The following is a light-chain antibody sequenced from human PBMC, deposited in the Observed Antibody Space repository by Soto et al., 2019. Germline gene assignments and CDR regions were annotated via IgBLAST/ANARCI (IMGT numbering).Light chain of an antibody. CDR2: DAS. Sequence: EIVLTQSPATLSLSPGERATLSCRASQSVSSYLAWYKQKPGQAPRLLIYDASNRATGIPARFSGSGSGTDFTLTISSLEPEDFAVYYCQQRSNWPRTVGQGTKVEIK. V-gene: IGKV3-11*01. J-gene: IGKJ1*01. CDR3: QQRSNWPRT. CDR1: QSVSSY.